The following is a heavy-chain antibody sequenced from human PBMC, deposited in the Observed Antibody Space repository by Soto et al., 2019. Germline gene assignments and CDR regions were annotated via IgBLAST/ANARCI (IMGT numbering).Heavy chain of an antibody. Sequence: PSETLSLTCAVSGGSFIGYSWSWILQPPGKGLEWIGEITHNGGTNYNPSLKSRVAISVDTSKTQLSLNLSSVTAADTAVYYCARGAYSRSHSDFWGQGILGTVSS. CDR3: ARGAYSRSHSDF. CDR1: GGSFIGYS. J-gene: IGHJ4*02. CDR2: ITHNGGT. V-gene: IGHV4-34*01. D-gene: IGHD1-26*01.